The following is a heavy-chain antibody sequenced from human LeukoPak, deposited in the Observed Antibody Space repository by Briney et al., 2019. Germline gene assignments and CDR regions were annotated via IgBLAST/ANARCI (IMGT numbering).Heavy chain of an antibody. Sequence: GGSLRLSCEASGFIFSSYGMHWVRQAPGKGLEYVSAISSNGGSTYYADSVKGRFTISRDNSKNTLYLQMSSLRAEDTAVYYCVKDPHSGSSSLYFDYWGQGTLVTVSS. CDR2: ISSNGGST. V-gene: IGHV3-64D*06. J-gene: IGHJ4*02. CDR3: VKDPHSGSSSLYFDY. D-gene: IGHD6-13*01. CDR1: GFIFSSYG.